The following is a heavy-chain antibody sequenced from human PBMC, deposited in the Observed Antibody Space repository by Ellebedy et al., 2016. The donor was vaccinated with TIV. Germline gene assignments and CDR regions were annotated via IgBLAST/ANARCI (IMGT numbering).Heavy chain of an antibody. D-gene: IGHD5-18*01. V-gene: IGHV3-23*01. CDR1: GFTFSSYA. Sequence: PGGSLRLPCAASGFTFSSYAMIWVRQAPGKGLEWVSTVSSSGYNTFYADSVKGRFTISRDNSKNTLYLQMNSLRAEDTAVYFCARGLYSYGFAEYLQHWGQGTLVTVSS. CDR2: VSSSGYNT. CDR3: ARGLYSYGFAEYLQH. J-gene: IGHJ1*01.